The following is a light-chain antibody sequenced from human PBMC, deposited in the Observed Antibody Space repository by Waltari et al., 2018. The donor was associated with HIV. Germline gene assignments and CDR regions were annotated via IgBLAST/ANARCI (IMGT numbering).Light chain of an antibody. V-gene: IGLV3-21*02. Sequence: SYVLAQPPSVSVAPGQTARITCGGDNIGSKSVHWYQQKPGQAPLLVVYDASDRPSGIPGRFSGSTSGNTATLTISRVEAGDEADYYCQVWDSSSDDWVFGGGTKVTVL. J-gene: IGLJ3*02. CDR3: QVWDSSSDDWV. CDR1: NIGSKS. CDR2: DAS.